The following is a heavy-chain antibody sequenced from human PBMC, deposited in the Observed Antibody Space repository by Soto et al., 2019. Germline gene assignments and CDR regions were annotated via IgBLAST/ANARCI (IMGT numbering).Heavy chain of an antibody. CDR2: IYYSGST. J-gene: IGHJ4*02. CDR3: ARDPSTMAKIDS. V-gene: IGHV4-31*03. CDR1: GGSISSGGYY. D-gene: IGHD3-10*01. Sequence: QVQLQESGPGLVKPSQTLSLTCTVSGGSISSGGYYWSWIRQHPGKGLEWIGYIYYSGSTYYNPSPKSRVTIHADTSKNQFSLKPSSVTAADTAVYYCARDPSTMAKIDSWGQGTLVTVSS.